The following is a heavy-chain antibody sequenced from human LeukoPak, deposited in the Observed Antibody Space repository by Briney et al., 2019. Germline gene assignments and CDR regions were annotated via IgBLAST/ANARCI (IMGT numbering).Heavy chain of an antibody. CDR2: INPNSGDT. D-gene: IGHD2-2*01. Sequence: ASVKVSCRASGYTFTGFHMHWVRQAPGQGLEWMGRINPNSGDTNYAQKFQGRVTMTRDTSISTAYVELSRLRSDDTAVYYCARDYCSSTSCLFDYWGQGTLVTVSS. CDR1: GYTFTGFH. J-gene: IGHJ4*02. CDR3: ARDYCSSTSCLFDY. V-gene: IGHV1-2*06.